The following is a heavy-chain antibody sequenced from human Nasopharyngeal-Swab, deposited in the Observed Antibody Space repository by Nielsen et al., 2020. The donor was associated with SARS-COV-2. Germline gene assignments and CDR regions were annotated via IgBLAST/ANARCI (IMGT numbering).Heavy chain of an antibody. CDR2: INSVETYT. CDR1: GRSISGSDW. Sequence: LSLTCAVSGRSISGSDWWSWVRQPPGKGLVWVSRINSVETYTDYADSVKGRFTISRDNAKSTLFLQMSNLRADDTAVYYCAREKVGAAAEGFDYWGRGTLVTVSS. V-gene: IGHV3-74*01. J-gene: IGHJ4*02. CDR3: AREKVGAAAEGFDY. D-gene: IGHD6-13*01.